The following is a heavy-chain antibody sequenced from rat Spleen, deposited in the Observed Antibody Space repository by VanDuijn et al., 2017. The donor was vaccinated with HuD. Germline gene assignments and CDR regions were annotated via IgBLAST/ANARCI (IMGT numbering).Heavy chain of an antibody. Sequence: EVQLVESGGGLVQPGRSLKLSCAASGFIFSNYGMAWVRQAPTKGLEWVATISYDGSDTYYRDSVKGRFTISRDNTKSTLSLQMDSLRSEDTATYYCAAHGPRISRFAYWGQGSLVTVSS. CDR2: ISYDGSDT. D-gene: IGHD2-7*01. CDR3: AAHGPRISRFAY. J-gene: IGHJ3*01. V-gene: IGHV5-29*01. CDR1: GFIFSNYG.